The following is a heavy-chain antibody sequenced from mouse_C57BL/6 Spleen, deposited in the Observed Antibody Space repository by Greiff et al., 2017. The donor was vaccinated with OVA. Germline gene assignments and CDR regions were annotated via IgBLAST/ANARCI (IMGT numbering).Heavy chain of an antibody. CDR1: GFSLTSYG. D-gene: IGHD1-1*01. Sequence: QVQLKESGPGLVQPSQSLSITCTVSGFSLTSYGVHWVRQSPGKGLEWLGVIWSGGSTDYNAAFISRLSISKDNSKSKVFFKMNSLQADDTAIYYCARMDYYGSSYDAMDDWGQGTSVTVSS. V-gene: IGHV2-2*01. CDR3: ARMDYYGSSYDAMDD. CDR2: IWSGGST. J-gene: IGHJ4*01.